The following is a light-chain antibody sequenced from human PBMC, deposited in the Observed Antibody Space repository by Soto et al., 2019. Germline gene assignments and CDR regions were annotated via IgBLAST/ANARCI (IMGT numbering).Light chain of an antibody. CDR2: EVS. CDR1: SSDVGGYNY. CDR3: SSYTSSSTPYV. J-gene: IGLJ1*01. Sequence: QSALTQPASVSGSTGQSITISCTGASSDVGGYNYVSWYQQHPGKAPKLMIYEVSNRPSGVSNRFSGSKSGNTASLTISGLQAEDEAHYYCSSYTSSSTPYVFGTGTKLTVL. V-gene: IGLV2-14*01.